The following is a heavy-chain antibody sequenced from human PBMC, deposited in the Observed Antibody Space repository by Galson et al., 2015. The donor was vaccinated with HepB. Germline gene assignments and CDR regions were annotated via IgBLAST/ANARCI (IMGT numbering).Heavy chain of an antibody. CDR1: GFTFSSYA. J-gene: IGHJ3*02. CDR2: ISYDGSNK. Sequence: SLRLSCAASGFTFSSYAMHWVRQAPGKGLEWVAVISYDGSNKYYADSVKGRFTISRDNSKNTLYLQMDSLRAEDTAVYYCFETHDSSGKPRAFDIWGQGTMVTVSS. D-gene: IGHD3-22*01. V-gene: IGHV3-30*04. CDR3: FETHDSSGKPRAFDI.